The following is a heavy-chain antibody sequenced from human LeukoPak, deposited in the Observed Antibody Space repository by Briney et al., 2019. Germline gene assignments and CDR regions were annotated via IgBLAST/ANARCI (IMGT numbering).Heavy chain of an antibody. CDR3: ARLAHDAFDI. J-gene: IGHJ3*02. Sequence: GGSLRLSCAASGFTFSTYRMNWVRQAPGKGLEWVSYTSSSSSTIYYADSVKGQFTISRDNAKNSLYLQTNSLRAEDTGAYYCARLAHDAFDIWGQGTLVTVSS. CDR2: TSSSSSTI. CDR1: GFTFSTYR. V-gene: IGHV3-48*01. D-gene: IGHD2-15*01.